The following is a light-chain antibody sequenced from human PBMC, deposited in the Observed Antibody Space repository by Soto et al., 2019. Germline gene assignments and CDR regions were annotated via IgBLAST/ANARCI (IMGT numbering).Light chain of an antibody. CDR2: GAS. Sequence: EIVLTHSPGTLSLSPGERATLSCRASQSVSSRFLAWYQQKPGQAPRVLIYGASSRATGIPDRFSGSGSGTDFTLIISRLEPEDFAMYYCQQYDSSRTFGQGTKVEMK. CDR1: QSVSSRF. J-gene: IGKJ1*01. V-gene: IGKV3-20*01. CDR3: QQYDSSRT.